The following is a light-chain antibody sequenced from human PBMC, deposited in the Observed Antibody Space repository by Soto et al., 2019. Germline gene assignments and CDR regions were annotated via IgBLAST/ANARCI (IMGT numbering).Light chain of an antibody. J-gene: IGLJ3*02. CDR3: VLYMGRGIWV. Sequence: QTVVTQEPSFSVSPGRTVTLTCGLSSGSVSTTYYPTWYQQTPGQAPRTLIYSTDTRSSGVPDRFSGSILGNKAALTIMGAQADDESDYYCVLYMGRGIWVFGGGTKVTVL. CDR2: STD. V-gene: IGLV8-61*01. CDR1: SGSVSTTYY.